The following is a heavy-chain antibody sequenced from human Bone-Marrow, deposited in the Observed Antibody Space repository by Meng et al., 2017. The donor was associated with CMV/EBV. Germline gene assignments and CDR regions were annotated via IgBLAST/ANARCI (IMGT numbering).Heavy chain of an antibody. CDR2: IRYDGSNK. D-gene: IGHD3-3*01. CDR3: ASALYYDFWSGYGY. Sequence: GESLKISCAASGFTFSSYGMHWVRQAPGKGLEWVAFIRYDGSNKYYADSVKGRFTISRDNSKNTLYLQMNSLRAEDTAVYYCASALYYDFWSGYGYWGQGTLVTVSS. CDR1: GFTFSSYG. J-gene: IGHJ4*02. V-gene: IGHV3-30*02.